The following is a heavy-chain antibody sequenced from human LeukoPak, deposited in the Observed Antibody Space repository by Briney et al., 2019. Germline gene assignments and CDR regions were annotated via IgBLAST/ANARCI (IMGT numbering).Heavy chain of an antibody. CDR1: GFTCSSYD. CDR2: IGTAGDT. CDR3: ARGMSATSGYLELEY. D-gene: IGHD3-22*01. J-gene: IGHJ4*02. V-gene: IGHV3-13*01. Sequence: GGSLRLSCAASGFTCSSYDMYWVRQATGKRLEWVSVIGTAGDTYYADSVKGRFTISRENAKNSLYLQMNSLRAEDTAVYYCARGMSATSGYLELEYWGQGALVTVST.